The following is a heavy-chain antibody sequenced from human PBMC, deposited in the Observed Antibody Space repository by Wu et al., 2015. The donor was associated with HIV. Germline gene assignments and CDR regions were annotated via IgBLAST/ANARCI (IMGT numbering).Heavy chain of an antibody. CDR3: VRDQQWPTKYYHYYGMDV. V-gene: IGHV1-18*01. CDR1: GYTFTSYG. CDR2: ISAYDGNT. Sequence: QVQLVQSGAEVKKPGASVKVSCKASGYTFTSYGISWVRRAPGQGLEWMGWISAYDGNTNYAQKLQGRVTMTTDTSTSTAYMELRSLRSDDTAVYYCVRDQQWPTKYYHYYGMDVWGRRDHGHRLL. D-gene: IGHD6-19*01. J-gene: IGHJ6*02.